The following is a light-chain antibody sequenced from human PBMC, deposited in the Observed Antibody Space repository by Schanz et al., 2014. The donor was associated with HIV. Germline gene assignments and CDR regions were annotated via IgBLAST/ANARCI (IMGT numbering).Light chain of an antibody. CDR3: ATWDDSLEGWV. V-gene: IGLV1-40*01. J-gene: IGLJ3*02. CDR1: SSNIGAGFD. Sequence: QSVLTQPPSLSGAPGQWVTVSCSGGSSNIGAGFDVHWYQQLPGTAPKLLIYGDNSRPSGVPVRFSGSKSATSASLAVSGLQSEDEADYFCATWDDSLEGWVFGGGTKLTVL. CDR2: GDN.